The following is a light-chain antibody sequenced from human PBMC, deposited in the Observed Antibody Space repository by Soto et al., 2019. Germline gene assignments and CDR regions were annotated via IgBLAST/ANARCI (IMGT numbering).Light chain of an antibody. CDR1: RSISSTY. CDR2: GAS. V-gene: IGKV3-20*01. CDR3: QQYGSSPGT. J-gene: IGKJ1*01. Sequence: EIVLTQSPGTLSLSPGERATLSCRASRSISSTYLAWYQQKPGQAPRLLIYGASSRATGIPDRFSGSGSGTDFTLTISRLEPEDFAVYYCQQYGSSPGTFGQGTKVDI.